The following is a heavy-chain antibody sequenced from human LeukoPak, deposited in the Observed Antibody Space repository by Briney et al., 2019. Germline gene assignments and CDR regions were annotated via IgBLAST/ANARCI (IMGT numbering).Heavy chain of an antibody. CDR2: ISSSSDHI. V-gene: IGHV3-21*01. D-gene: IGHD2-2*01. CDR3: ARGVVPAAFDY. CDR1: ASTFSSYS. Sequence: GGSLRLSCAASASTFSSYSMNWVRQAPGKGLEWVSSISSSSDHIAYADSVKGRFTISRDNAKNALYLQVNSLRAEDTAVYYCARGVVPAAFDYWGQGTLVTVSS. J-gene: IGHJ4*02.